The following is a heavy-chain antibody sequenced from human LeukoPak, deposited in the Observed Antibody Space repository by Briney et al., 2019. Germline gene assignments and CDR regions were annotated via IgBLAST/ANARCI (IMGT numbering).Heavy chain of an antibody. CDR3: ARAGNRLRSDIVVVPAAIRHYYYYMDV. CDR2: IKQDGSEK. J-gene: IGHJ6*03. D-gene: IGHD2-2*01. V-gene: IGHV3-7*04. CDR1: GFTFSSYW. Sequence: GGSLRLSCAASGFTFSSYWMSWVRQAPGKGLEWVANIKQDGSEKYYVESVKGRFTISRDNAKNSLYLQMNSLRAEDTAVYYCARAGNRLRSDIVVVPAAIRHYYYYMDVWGKGTTVTVSS.